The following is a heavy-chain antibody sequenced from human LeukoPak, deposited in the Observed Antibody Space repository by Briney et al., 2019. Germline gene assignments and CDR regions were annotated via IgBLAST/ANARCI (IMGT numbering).Heavy chain of an antibody. CDR1: GYTFTSYY. V-gene: IGHV1-46*01. J-gene: IGHJ5*02. CDR3: AREYSSGWPVDNWFDP. Sequence: ASVKVSCKASGYTFTSYYMHWVRQAPGQGLEWMGIINPSGGSTSYAQKFQGRVTMTRDTSMSTVYMELSSLRSEDTAVYYCAREYSSGWPVDNWFDPWGQGTLVTVSS. D-gene: IGHD6-19*01. CDR2: INPSGGST.